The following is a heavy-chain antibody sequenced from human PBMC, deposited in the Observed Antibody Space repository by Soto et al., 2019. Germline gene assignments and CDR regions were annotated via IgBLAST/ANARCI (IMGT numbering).Heavy chain of an antibody. V-gene: IGHV4-59*01. CDR3: ARRAVAVDALLEDNWFDP. CDR1: GASISSYY. Sequence: QVQLQESGPGLVKPSETLSLTCTVSGASISSYYWNWIRQSPGKGLERIGRSYYNGNTKDTPFLESRLTIAVDTSKNQFSLELNSVTAADTAVYFGARRAVAVDALLEDNWFDPWGQGTLVTVSS. CDR2: SYYNGNT. D-gene: IGHD2-8*01. J-gene: IGHJ5*02.